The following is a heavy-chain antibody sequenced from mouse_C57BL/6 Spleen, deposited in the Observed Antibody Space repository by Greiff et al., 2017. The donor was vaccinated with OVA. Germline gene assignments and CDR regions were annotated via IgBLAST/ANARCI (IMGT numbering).Heavy chain of an antibody. D-gene: IGHD2-5*01. CDR3: ARSHGLGYSNYAWFAY. V-gene: IGHV1-64*01. J-gene: IGHJ3*01. CDR2: IHPNSGST. Sequence: QVQLQQPGAELVKPGASVKLSCKASGYTFTSYWMHWVKQRPGQGLEWIGMIHPNSGSTNYNEKFKSKATLTVDKSSSTAYMQLSSLTSEDSAVYYCARSHGLGYSNYAWFAYWGQGTLVTVSA. CDR1: GYTFTSYW.